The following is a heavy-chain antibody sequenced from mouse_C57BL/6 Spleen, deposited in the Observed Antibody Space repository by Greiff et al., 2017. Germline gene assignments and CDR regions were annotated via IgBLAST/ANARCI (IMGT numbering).Heavy chain of an antibody. CDR3: AREAYDYVRYFDY. Sequence: EVQVVESGGGLVKPGGSLKLSCAASGFPFSSYTMSWVRQTPEKRLAWVATISGGGGNTYYPDRVKGRFTISRDNAKNPLYLQMSSRRSEDTALYYCAREAYDYVRYFDYWGQGTTLTVSS. CDR2: ISGGGGNT. V-gene: IGHV5-9*01. J-gene: IGHJ2*01. D-gene: IGHD2-4*01. CDR1: GFPFSSYT.